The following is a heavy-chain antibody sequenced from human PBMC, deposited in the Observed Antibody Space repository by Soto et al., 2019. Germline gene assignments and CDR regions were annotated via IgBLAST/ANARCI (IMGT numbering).Heavy chain of an antibody. Sequence: PSETLSLTCTVSGDSMTKNYRSWSMTNYYYWSWIRQTPGKGLEWIGYVESSGRTEYKPSLASRVTLSLDSSQNQFSLTLRSVTTADRALYCCARGVYGAYLDYWGQGSPVTVSS. CDR2: VESSGRT. CDR1: GDSMTKNYRSWSMTNYYY. V-gene: IGHV4-61*08. CDR3: ARGVYGAYLDY. J-gene: IGHJ4*02. D-gene: IGHD3-10*01.